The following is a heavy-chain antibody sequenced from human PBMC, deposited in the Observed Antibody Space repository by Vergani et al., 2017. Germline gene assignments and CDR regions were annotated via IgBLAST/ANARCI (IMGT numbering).Heavy chain of an antibody. D-gene: IGHD3-10*01. Sequence: QVHLHEAGPGLVKPSETLSLSCRVSGDSISRSHYYWGFIRQPPGKGLEWIGSISSSGSPYYNPTLKSRLAFSVDTSKNLFSLRLKSVTATDTGMYYCARPVGPSAIADGYHVWGQGTMVTVS. CDR2: ISSSGSP. CDR1: GDSISRSHYY. CDR3: ARPVGPSAIADGYHV. J-gene: IGHJ3*01. V-gene: IGHV4-39*02.